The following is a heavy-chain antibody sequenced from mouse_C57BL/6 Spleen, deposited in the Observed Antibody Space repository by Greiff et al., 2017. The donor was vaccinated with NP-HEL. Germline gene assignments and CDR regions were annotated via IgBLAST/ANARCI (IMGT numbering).Heavy chain of an antibody. V-gene: IGHV5-6*01. CDR3: ARQRGDSNGYFDY. J-gene: IGHJ2*01. CDR2: ISSGGSYT. D-gene: IGHD2-5*01. CDR1: GFTFSSYG. Sequence: EVQGVESGGDLVKPGGSLKLSCAASGFTFSSYGMSWVRQTPDKRLEWVATISSGGSYTYYPDSVKGRFTISRDNAKNTLYLQMSSLKSEDTAMYYCARQRGDSNGYFDYWGQGTTLTVSS.